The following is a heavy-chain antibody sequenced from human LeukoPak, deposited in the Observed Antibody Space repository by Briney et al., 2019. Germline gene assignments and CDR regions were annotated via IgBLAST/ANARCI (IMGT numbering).Heavy chain of an antibody. D-gene: IGHD6-13*01. CDR3: AKVETAAAATLRGFDY. Sequence: GGSLRLSCAASGFTFSSYAMSWVRQAPGKGLEGVSSIGGSGGSTYYADSGNGRFTISRDNSKNTLYLQMNSLRAEDTAVYYCAKVETAAAATLRGFDYWGQGTLVTVSS. CDR1: GFTFSSYA. J-gene: IGHJ4*02. V-gene: IGHV3-23*01. CDR2: IGGSGGST.